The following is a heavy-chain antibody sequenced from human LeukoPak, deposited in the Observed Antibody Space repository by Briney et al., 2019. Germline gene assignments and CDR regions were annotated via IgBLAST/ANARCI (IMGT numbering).Heavy chain of an antibody. D-gene: IGHD1/OR15-1a*01. CDR2: IKGDGSGK. CDR3: TENTHDY. Sequence: GGSLRLSCAASGFTFSGSWMSWVRQAPGKGLEWVATIKGDGSGKFYVDSVKGRFAISRDDAKSSLFLQMDSLRSEDTAVYYCTENTHDYWGQGTLVTVSS. V-gene: IGHV3-7*01. J-gene: IGHJ4*02. CDR1: GFTFSGSW.